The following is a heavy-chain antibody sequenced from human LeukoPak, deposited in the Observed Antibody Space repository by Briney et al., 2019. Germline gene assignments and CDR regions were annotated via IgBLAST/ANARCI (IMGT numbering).Heavy chain of an antibody. J-gene: IGHJ4*02. D-gene: IGHD2-8*01. CDR2: LYYGGST. CDR1: GFTVSSNY. V-gene: IGHV3-66*01. CDR3: ARSITNGDFDY. Sequence: GGSLRLSCAVSGFTVSSNYMSWVRQAPGKGLEWVSVLYYGGSTKYTDSVRDRFTISRDNSRNTLYLQMNSLRVEDTAVYYCARSITNGDFDYWGQGTLVTVSS.